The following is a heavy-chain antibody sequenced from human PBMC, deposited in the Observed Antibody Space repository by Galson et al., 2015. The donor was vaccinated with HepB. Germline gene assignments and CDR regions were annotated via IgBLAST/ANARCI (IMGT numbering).Heavy chain of an antibody. CDR3: ARGLVGAFDAFDI. CDR1: GFTVSSNY. CDR2: IYNGGST. V-gene: IGHV3-53*01. J-gene: IGHJ3*02. D-gene: IGHD1-26*01. Sequence: SLRLSCAASGFTVSSNYMSWVRQAPGKGLEWVSVIYNGGSTYYADSVKGRFTISRDNSKNTLYLQMNSLRAEDTAVYYCARGLVGAFDAFDIWGQGTMVTVSS.